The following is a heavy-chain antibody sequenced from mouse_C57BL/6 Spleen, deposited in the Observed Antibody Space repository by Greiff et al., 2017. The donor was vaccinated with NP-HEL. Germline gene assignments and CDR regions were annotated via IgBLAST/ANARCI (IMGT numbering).Heavy chain of an antibody. CDR1: GYTFTSYW. CDR3: ARSFYYDYDRGFDY. D-gene: IGHD2-4*01. J-gene: IGHJ2*01. CDR2: IYPSDSET. V-gene: IGHV1-61*01. Sequence: QVQLQQPGAELVRPGSSVKLSCKASGYTFTSYWMDWVKQRPGQGLEWIGNIYPSDSETHYNQKFKDKATLTVDKSSSTAYMQLSSLTSEDSAVYYCARSFYYDYDRGFDYWGQGTTLTVSS.